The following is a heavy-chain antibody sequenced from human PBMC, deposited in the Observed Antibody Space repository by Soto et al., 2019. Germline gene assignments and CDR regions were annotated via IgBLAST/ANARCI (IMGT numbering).Heavy chain of an antibody. Sequence: ASVKVSCKASGGTFSSYAISWVRQAPGQGLEWMGGIIPIFGTANYAQKFQGRVTITADESTSTAYMELSSLRSEDTAVYYCARGNWILYSSSWYWFDPWGQGTLVTVSS. J-gene: IGHJ5*02. CDR2: IIPIFGTA. D-gene: IGHD6-13*01. CDR1: GGTFSSYA. V-gene: IGHV1-69*13. CDR3: ARGNWILYSSSWYWFDP.